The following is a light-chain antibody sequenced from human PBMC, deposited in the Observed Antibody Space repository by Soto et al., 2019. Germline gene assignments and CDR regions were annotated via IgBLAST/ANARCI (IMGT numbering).Light chain of an antibody. CDR2: EVS. V-gene: IGLV2-14*01. CDR1: SSDIGAYNL. Sequence: QSALTQPASVSGSPGQSVTLSCTGTSSDIGAYNLVSWYQHHPDKAPKLMISEVSNRPSGVSDRFSGSKSGNTASLTISGIQSDDEADYYCASLTTTNFVFGNGTKVTVL. CDR3: ASLTTTNFV. J-gene: IGLJ1*01.